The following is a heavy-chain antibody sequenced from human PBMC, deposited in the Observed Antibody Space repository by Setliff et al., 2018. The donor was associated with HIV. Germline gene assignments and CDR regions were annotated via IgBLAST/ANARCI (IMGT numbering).Heavy chain of an antibody. CDR3: ARGRGDIVLLVYTYPPDY. V-gene: IGHV4-61*09. J-gene: IGHJ4*02. D-gene: IGHD2-8*02. CDR1: GGSISSGTYY. Sequence: PSETLSLTCTVSGGSISSGTYYWNWIRQPAGKGLEWIGHIYASGSTNYNPSLKSRVTISVDTSKNHFSLKLSSVTAADTAVYYCARGRGDIVLLVYTYPPDYWGQGKLVTVSS. CDR2: IYASGST.